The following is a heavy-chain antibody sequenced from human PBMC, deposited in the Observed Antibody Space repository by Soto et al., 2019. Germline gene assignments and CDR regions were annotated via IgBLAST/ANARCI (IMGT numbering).Heavy chain of an antibody. CDR3: ARVDTAMAPLLDYGMDV. CDR1: GFTFSSYA. V-gene: IGHV3-30-3*01. D-gene: IGHD5-18*01. CDR2: ISYDGSNK. J-gene: IGHJ6*02. Sequence: QVQLVESGGGVVQPGRSLRLSCAASGFTFSSYAMHWVRQAPGKGLEWVAVISYDGSNKYYADSVKGRFTISRDNSKSTLYLQMNSLRAEDTAVYYCARVDTAMAPLLDYGMDVWGQGTTVTVSS.